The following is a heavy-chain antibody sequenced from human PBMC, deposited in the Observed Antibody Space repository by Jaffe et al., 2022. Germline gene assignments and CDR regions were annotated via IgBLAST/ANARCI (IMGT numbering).Heavy chain of an antibody. CDR3: AKDRMVQGVITRGPLNFDY. CDR1: GFTFSSYA. D-gene: IGHD3-10*01. J-gene: IGHJ4*02. V-gene: IGHV3-23*01. Sequence: EVQLLESGGGLVQPGGSLRLSCAASGFTFSSYAMSWVRQAPGKGLEWVSAISGSGGSTYYADSVKGRFTISRDNSKNTLYLQMNSLRAEDTAVYYCAKDRMVQGVITRGPLNFDYWGQGTLVTVSS. CDR2: ISGSGGST.